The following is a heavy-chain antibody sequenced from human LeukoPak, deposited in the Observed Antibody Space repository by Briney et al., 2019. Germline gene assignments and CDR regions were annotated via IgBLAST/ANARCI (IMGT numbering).Heavy chain of an antibody. Sequence: GGSLRLSCAASGFTFSSYEMNWVRQAPGKGLEWVSYISSSGSTIYYADSVKGRFTISRDNTKNSLYLQMSSLRDEDTAVYYCVSSNSQGGDWGQGTLVTVSS. CDR2: ISSSGSTI. CDR1: GFTFSSYE. D-gene: IGHD4-11*01. CDR3: VSSNSQGGD. J-gene: IGHJ4*02. V-gene: IGHV3-48*03.